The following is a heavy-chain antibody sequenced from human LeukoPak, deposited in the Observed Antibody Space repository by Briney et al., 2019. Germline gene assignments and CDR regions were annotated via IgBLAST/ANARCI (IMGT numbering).Heavy chain of an antibody. Sequence: SGGSLRLSCAASGFTFSSYSMNWVRQAPGKGLEWVSYISSSSSTIYYADSVKGRFTISRDNAKNSLYLQMNSLRAEDTAVYYCARDRVAVIVDDAFDIWGQGTMVTVSS. CDR2: ISSSSSTI. J-gene: IGHJ3*02. CDR1: GFTFSSYS. CDR3: ARDRVAVIVDDAFDI. D-gene: IGHD2-21*01. V-gene: IGHV3-48*04.